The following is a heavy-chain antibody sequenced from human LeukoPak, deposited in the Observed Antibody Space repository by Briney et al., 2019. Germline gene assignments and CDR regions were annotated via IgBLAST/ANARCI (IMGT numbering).Heavy chain of an antibody. CDR1: GGSIISSTYY. J-gene: IGHJ4*02. Sequence: SETLSLTCSVSGGSIISSTYYWGWIRQPPGKGLEWIGSIYYSGSTYYNPSLRSRVTISIDTSKNQFSLKVSSVTAADTAVYHCXRSVYGDYALXHQGPFDYWGQGTLVTVSS. D-gene: IGHD4-17*01. CDR2: IYYSGST. CDR3: XRSVYGDYALXHQGPFDY. V-gene: IGHV4-39*01.